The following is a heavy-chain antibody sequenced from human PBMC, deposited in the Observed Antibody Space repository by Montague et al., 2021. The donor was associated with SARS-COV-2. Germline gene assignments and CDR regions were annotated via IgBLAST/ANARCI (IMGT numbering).Heavy chain of an antibody. CDR1: GFTFSSYW. D-gene: IGHD1-26*01. CDR2: INSDGSIT. Sequence: SLRLSCAASGFTFSSYWMHWVRQAPGKGLVWVSRINSDGSITKNADSVKGRFTISRDNAKNTLYLQMNSLRAEDTAVYYCARDYYDAHSGMDVWGQGTTVTVSS. J-gene: IGHJ6*02. V-gene: IGHV3-74*01. CDR3: ARDYYDAHSGMDV.